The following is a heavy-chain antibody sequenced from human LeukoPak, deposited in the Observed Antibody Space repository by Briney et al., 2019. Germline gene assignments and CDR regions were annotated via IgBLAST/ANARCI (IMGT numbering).Heavy chain of an antibody. V-gene: IGHV3-23*01. Sequence: PGGSLRLSCAASGFTFSSYAMSWVRQAPGKGLEWVSGISGSGGSTYYADSVKGRFTISRDNAKNSLYLQMNSLRAEDTAVYYCARDKSSSFDYWGQGTLVTVSS. CDR3: ARDKSSSFDY. CDR1: GFTFSSYA. J-gene: IGHJ4*02. D-gene: IGHD6-6*01. CDR2: ISGSGGST.